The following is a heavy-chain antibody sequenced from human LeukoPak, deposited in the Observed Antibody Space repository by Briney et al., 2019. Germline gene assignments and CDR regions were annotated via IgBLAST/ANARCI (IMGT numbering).Heavy chain of an antibody. Sequence: SGPTLVKPTQTLTLTCTFSGFSLSTSGVGVGWIRQPPGKALEWLALIYWDDDKRYSPSLKSRLTITKDTSKNQVVLTMTNMDPVDTASYYCAQLGGDPEFVDFDYWGQGTLVTVSS. CDR2: IYWDDDK. D-gene: IGHD1-14*01. CDR3: AQLGGDPEFVDFDY. J-gene: IGHJ4*02. V-gene: IGHV2-5*02. CDR1: GFSLSTSGVG.